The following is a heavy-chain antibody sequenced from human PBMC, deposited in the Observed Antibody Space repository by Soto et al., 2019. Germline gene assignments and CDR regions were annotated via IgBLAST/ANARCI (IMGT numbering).Heavy chain of an antibody. CDR2: IYYSGST. CDR3: ARTSSWEYCSGGSCYFGYYYYGMDV. CDR1: GGSISSSSYY. D-gene: IGHD2-15*01. V-gene: IGHV4-39*01. Sequence: SETLSLTCTVSGGSISSSSYYWGWIRQPPGKGLEWIGSIYYSGSTYYNPSLKSRVTISVDTSKNQFSLKLSSVTAADTAVYYCARTSSWEYCSGGSCYFGYYYYGMDVWGQGTTVTVSS. J-gene: IGHJ6*02.